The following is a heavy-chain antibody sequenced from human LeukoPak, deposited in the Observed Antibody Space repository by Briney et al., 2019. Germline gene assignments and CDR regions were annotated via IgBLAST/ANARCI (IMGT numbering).Heavy chain of an antibody. V-gene: IGHV4-4*09. D-gene: IGHD3-3*01. J-gene: IGHJ5*02. Sequence: PSETLSLTCTVSGGSISSYCWNWVRQPPGKGLEWIGYIYTSGRTDYNPSLRSRVTMSADTAKNQLSMEPTFLTAADSAVYYCATSYDAKTAPYDLWGQGTLVTVSS. CDR2: IYTSGRT. CDR3: ATSYDAKTAPYDL. CDR1: GGSISSYC.